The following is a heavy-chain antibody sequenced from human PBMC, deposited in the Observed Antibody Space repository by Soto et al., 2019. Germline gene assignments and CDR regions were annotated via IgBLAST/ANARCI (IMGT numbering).Heavy chain of an antibody. CDR1: GGTFSNSA. Sequence: QVQLVQSGTEVKKPGSSVKVSCKASGGTFSNSAIIWVRQAPGQGLAWMGGILPIFGTPNYAQKFLGRLTISADEFSSTSYMELNILRSEDTAVYYCVTPAEALDTAMLKGLAHWGQGSLVTVSS. J-gene: IGHJ4*02. D-gene: IGHD5-18*01. V-gene: IGHV1-69*01. CDR2: ILPIFGTP. CDR3: VTPAEALDTAMLKGLAH.